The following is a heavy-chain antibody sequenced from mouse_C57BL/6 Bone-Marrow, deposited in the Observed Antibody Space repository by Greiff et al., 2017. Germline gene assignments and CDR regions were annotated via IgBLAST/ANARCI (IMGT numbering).Heavy chain of an antibody. D-gene: IGHD1-1*01. CDR1: GYAFTDYY. CDR3: APIYYDGSRYFDV. J-gene: IGHJ1*03. V-gene: IGHV1-26*01. Sequence: VQLQQSGPELVKPGASVKISCKASGYAFTDYYMNWVKQSHGKSLEWIGDINPNNGGTSYNRKFKGKATLTVDKSSSPAYMELSILTSEDSAVYYCAPIYYDGSRYFDVWGTGTTVTVSS. CDR2: INPNNGGT.